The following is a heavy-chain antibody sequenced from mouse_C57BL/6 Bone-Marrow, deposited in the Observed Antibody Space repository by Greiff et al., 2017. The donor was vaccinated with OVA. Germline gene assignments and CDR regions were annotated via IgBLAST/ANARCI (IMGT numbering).Heavy chain of an antibody. V-gene: IGHV14-1*01. CDR3: TTSYYYGSSYWYFDV. CDR2: IDPEDGDT. D-gene: IGHD1-1*01. J-gene: IGHJ1*03. Sequence: DVQLQESGAELVRPGASVKLSCTASGFNIKDYYMHWVKQRPEQGLEWIGRIDPEDGDTEYAPKFQGKATMTADTSSNTAYLQLSSLTSEDTAVYYCTTSYYYGSSYWYFDVWGTGTTVTVSS. CDR1: GFNIKDYY.